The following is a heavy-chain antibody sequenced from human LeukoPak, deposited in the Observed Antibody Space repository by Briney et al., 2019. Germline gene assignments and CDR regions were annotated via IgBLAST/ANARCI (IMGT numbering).Heavy chain of an antibody. CDR3: ADLTYYYGSGSSN. CDR2: IYYSGST. J-gene: IGHJ4*02. V-gene: IGHV4-39*07. CDR1: GGSISSSSYY. Sequence: SETLSLTCTVSGGSISSSSYYWGWIRQPPGKGLEWIGSIYYSGSTYYNPSLKGRVTISVDTSKNQFSLKLSSVTAADTAVYYCADLTYYYGSGSSNWGQGTLVTVSS. D-gene: IGHD3-10*01.